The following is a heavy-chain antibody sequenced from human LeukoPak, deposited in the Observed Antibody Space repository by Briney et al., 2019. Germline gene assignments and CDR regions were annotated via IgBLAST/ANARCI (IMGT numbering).Heavy chain of an antibody. CDR1: GGSFSGYY. CDR3: ARAESRSYDFWSGYYGDYYYYMDV. D-gene: IGHD3-3*01. V-gene: IGHV4-34*01. CDR2: INHSGST. J-gene: IGHJ6*03. Sequence: SETLSLTCAVYGGSFSGYYWSWIRQPPGKGLEWIGEINHSGSTNYNPSLKSRVTISVDTSKNQFSLKLSSVTAADTAVYYCARAESRSYDFWSGYYGDYYYYMDVWGKGTTVTVSS.